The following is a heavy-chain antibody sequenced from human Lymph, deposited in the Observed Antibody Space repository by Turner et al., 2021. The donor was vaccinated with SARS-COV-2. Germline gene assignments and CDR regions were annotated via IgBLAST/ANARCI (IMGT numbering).Heavy chain of an antibody. Sequence: QVQLVQSGAEVQKPGDSVKVPCKASGYTFTGYYMHWVRRAPGQGLEGMGWINPNSGGTNYAQKFQGMVTMTRDTSISTAYMELSRLRSDDTAVYYCARSRDLQSMVRGVDPFDYWGQGTLVTVSS. CDR1: GYTFTGYY. D-gene: IGHD3-10*01. CDR3: ARSRDLQSMVRGVDPFDY. CDR2: INPNSGGT. V-gene: IGHV1-2*02. J-gene: IGHJ4*02.